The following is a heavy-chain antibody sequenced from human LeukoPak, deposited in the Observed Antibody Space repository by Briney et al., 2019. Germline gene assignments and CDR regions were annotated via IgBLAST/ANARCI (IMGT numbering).Heavy chain of an antibody. D-gene: IGHD3-10*01. Sequence: PGGSLRLSCAASGFTFDDYAMHWVRQAPGKGLEWVSGISWNSGSIGYADSVKGRFTISRDNAKNSLYLQMNSLRAEDTALYYCAKDQPPGEWGPHVAFDIWGQGTMVTVSS. CDR3: AKDQPPGEWGPHVAFDI. CDR2: ISWNSGSI. J-gene: IGHJ3*02. V-gene: IGHV3-9*01. CDR1: GFTFDDYA.